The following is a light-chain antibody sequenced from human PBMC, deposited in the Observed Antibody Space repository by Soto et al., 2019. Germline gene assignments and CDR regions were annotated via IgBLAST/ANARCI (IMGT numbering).Light chain of an antibody. J-gene: IGKJ1*01. CDR3: QQYNSYSRT. CDR1: QSISSW. V-gene: IGKV1-5*01. Sequence: DIQMTHTPFTLSPSVGDRVTIPCRASQSISSWLAWYQQKPGKAPKLLIYDASSLESGVPSRFSGSGSGTEFTLTISSLQPDDFATYYCQQYNSYSRTFGQGTKVDI. CDR2: DAS.